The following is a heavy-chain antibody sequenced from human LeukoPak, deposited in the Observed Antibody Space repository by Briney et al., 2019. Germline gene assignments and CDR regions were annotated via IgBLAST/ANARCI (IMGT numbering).Heavy chain of an antibody. D-gene: IGHD1/OR15-1a*01. CDR3: ARGSAIKSPLTNFDY. V-gene: IGHV1-2*02. Sequence: ASVKVSCKASGYTFTGYYMHWVRQAPGQGLEWMGWINPNSGGTNYAQKFQGRVTMTRDTSISTAYMELSRLRSDDTAVYYCARGSAIKSPLTNFDYWGQGTLVTVSS. CDR1: GYTFTGYY. J-gene: IGHJ4*02. CDR2: INPNSGGT.